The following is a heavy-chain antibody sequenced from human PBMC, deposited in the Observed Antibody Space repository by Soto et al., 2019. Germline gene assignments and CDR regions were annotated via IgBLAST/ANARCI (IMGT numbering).Heavy chain of an antibody. CDR2: ISGSGGST. D-gene: IGHD2-21*01. CDR3: AKGVRGCPPGY. CDR1: GFTFSSYA. J-gene: IGHJ4*02. V-gene: IGHV3-23*01. Sequence: EVQLLESGGGLVQPGGSLRLSCAASGFTFSSYAMSWVRQAPGKGLELVSAISGSGGSTYYADSVKGRFTISRDNSKNTLYLQMNSLRVEYTAVYYCAKGVRGCPPGYWCQGTLVTVSS.